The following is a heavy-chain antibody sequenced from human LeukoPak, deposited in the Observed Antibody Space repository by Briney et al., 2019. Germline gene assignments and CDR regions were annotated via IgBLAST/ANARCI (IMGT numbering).Heavy chain of an antibody. V-gene: IGHV4-39*07. CDR2: IYYSGST. D-gene: IGHD6-13*01. CDR3: ARTGIAAADDY. J-gene: IGHJ4*02. Sequence: PSETLCLTCTVSGGSISSSSYYWGWIRQPPGKGLEWIGSIYYSGSTYYNPSLKSRVTISVDTSKNQFSLKLSSVTAADTAVYYCARTGIAAADDYWGQGTLVTVSS. CDR1: GGSISSSSYY.